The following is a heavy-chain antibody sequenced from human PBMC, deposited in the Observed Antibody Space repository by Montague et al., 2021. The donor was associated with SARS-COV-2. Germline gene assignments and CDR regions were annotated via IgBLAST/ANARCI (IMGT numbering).Heavy chain of an antibody. Sequence: SLRLSFAASGFDFTSSEINWVRQAPGKGLEWVSYISTSGTLPSYMDSVKGRFTISRDNAKKSLYLQMDSLRAEDTAVYFCAREAVGYSHGYPYLYFVLWGHGTLVTVSS. CDR2: ISTSGTLP. D-gene: IGHD5-18*01. V-gene: IGHV3-48*03. CDR1: GFDFTSSE. J-gene: IGHJ2*01. CDR3: AREAVGYSHGYPYLYFVL.